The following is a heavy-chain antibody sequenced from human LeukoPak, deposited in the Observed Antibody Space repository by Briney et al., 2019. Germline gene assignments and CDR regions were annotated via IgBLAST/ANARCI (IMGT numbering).Heavy chain of an antibody. V-gene: IGHV4-34*01. CDR3: ASLAVAGTGSSTSFDY. D-gene: IGHD6-19*01. Sequence: SETLSLTCAVYGGSFSGYYWSWIRQPPGKGLEWIGEINHSGSTNYNPSLKSRVTISVDTPKNQFSLKLSSVTAADTAVYYCASLAVAGTGSSTSFDYWGQGTLVTVSS. CDR1: GGSFSGYY. J-gene: IGHJ4*02. CDR2: INHSGST.